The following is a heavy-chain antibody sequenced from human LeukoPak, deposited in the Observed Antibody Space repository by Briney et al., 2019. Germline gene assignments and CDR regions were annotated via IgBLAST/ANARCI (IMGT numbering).Heavy chain of an antibody. V-gene: IGHV3-30*02. CDR3: AKDRAGVFDY. Sequence: CLRLSCAVSGFTPSSYGMHWVRQAPGKGREWVAFIRYDGSNKYYTDSVKGRFTISRDNSKNTLYLQMNSLRAEDTAVYYCAKDRAGVFDYWGQGTLVTVSS. CDR2: IRYDGSNK. CDR1: GFTPSSYG. D-gene: IGHD3-10*01. J-gene: IGHJ4*02.